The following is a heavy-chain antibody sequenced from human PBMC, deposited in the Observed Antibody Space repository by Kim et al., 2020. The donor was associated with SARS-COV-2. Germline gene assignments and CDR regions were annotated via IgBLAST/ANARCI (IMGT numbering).Heavy chain of an antibody. CDR3: AKGGIRSFDC. D-gene: IGHD2-15*01. V-gene: IGHV3-74*01. CDR2: MNCDGSAT. CDR1: GFVFSSHW. Sequence: GGSLRLSCLASGFVFSSHWMHWVRQVQGKGLVYISHMNCDGSATFYSDSVKGRFTISRDNAKNRLYLQMNSLRADDMAVYYCAKGGIRSFDCWGRGTLV. J-gene: IGHJ2*01.